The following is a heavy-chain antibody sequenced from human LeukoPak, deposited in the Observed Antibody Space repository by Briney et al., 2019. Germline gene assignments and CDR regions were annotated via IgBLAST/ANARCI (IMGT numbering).Heavy chain of an antibody. CDR3: ATQQCSGGSCYSRAIWFDP. D-gene: IGHD2-15*01. CDR2: MYHSGNT. J-gene: IGHJ5*02. Sequence: SETLSLTCTVSGGSISSSSYYWGRIRQPPGNGLEWIASMYHSGNTYYNPSLKSRVTVSVDTSKNQFSLKLNSVTAADTAVYYCATQQCSGGSCYSRAIWFDPWGQGTLVTVSS. CDR1: GGSISSSSYY. V-gene: IGHV4-39*01.